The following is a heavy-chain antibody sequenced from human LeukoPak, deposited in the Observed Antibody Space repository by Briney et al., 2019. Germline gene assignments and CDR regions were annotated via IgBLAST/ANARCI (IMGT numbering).Heavy chain of an antibody. CDR3: ARVGSGYYREYFQH. D-gene: IGHD3-22*01. V-gene: IGHV1-18*01. Sequence: GASVKVSCKASGYTFTSYGISRVRQAPGQGLEWMGWISAYNGNTNYAQKLQGRVTMTTDTSTSTAYMQLRSLRSDDTAVYYCARVGSGYYREYFQHWGQGTLVTVSS. J-gene: IGHJ1*01. CDR1: GYTFTSYG. CDR2: ISAYNGNT.